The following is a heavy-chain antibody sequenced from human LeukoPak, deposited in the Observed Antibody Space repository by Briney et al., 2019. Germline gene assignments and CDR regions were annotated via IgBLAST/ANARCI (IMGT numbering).Heavy chain of an antibody. Sequence: GESLKISCEGSGYNFSNCLIGWVRQMPGKGLEWMGIIYPGDSDTSYGPSFQGQVTISADKSISTAYLQWSSLKASDTAMYYCARHGGGGSGGNSGFDYWGQGTLVTVSS. CDR2: IYPGDSDT. V-gene: IGHV5-51*01. CDR1: GYNFSNCL. CDR3: ARHGGGGSGGNSGFDY. D-gene: IGHD4-23*01. J-gene: IGHJ4*02.